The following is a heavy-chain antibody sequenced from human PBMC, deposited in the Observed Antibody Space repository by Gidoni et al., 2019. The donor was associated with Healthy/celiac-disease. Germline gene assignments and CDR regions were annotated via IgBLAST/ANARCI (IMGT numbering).Heavy chain of an antibody. D-gene: IGHD3-22*01. CDR3: ARAYDSRGNWFDT. V-gene: IGHV4-59*01. CDR2: IYDSGRT. J-gene: IGHJ5*02. Sequence: NWIRQVPGKGLEWIGYIYDSGRTNYNPSLKSRVTISIDTSRNQFSLKMGSVTAADTAVYYCARAYDSRGNWFDTWGQGTLVTVSS.